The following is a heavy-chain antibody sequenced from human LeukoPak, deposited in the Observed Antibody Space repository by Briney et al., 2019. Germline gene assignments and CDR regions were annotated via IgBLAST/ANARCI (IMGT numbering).Heavy chain of an antibody. CDR1: GGPISSGSYY. D-gene: IGHD6-19*01. CDR2: IYTSGST. V-gene: IGHV4-61*02. CDR3: ARDAGYSSGWAEIDY. J-gene: IGHJ4*02. Sequence: PSQTLSLTCTVSGGPISSGSYYWSWIRQPAGKGLEWIGRIYTSGSTNYNPSLKSRVTISVDTSKNQFSLKLSSVTAADTAVYYCARDAGYSSGWAEIDYWGQGTLVTVSS.